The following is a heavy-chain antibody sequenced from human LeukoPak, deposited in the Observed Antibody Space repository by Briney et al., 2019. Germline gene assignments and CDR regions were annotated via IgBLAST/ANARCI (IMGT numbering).Heavy chain of an antibody. CDR2: IYYSGST. J-gene: IGHJ4*02. D-gene: IGHD2-2*01. CDR3: ARASRDVVVPAATFDY. CDR1: GHSISSHY. V-gene: IGHV4-59*11. Sequence: PSETLSLTCTVSGHSISSHYWSWIRQPPGKGLEWIGYIYYSGSTYYNPSLKSRVTISVDTSKNQFSLKLSSVTAADTAVYYCARASRDVVVPAATFDYWGQGTLVTVSS.